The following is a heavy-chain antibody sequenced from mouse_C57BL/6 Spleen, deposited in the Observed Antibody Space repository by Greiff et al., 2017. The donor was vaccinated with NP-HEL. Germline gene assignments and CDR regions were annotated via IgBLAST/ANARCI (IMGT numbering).Heavy chain of an antibody. CDR1: GYAFSSSW. V-gene: IGHV1-82*01. CDR3: ARNSNYVGAMDY. D-gene: IGHD2-5*01. CDR2: IYPGDGDT. J-gene: IGHJ4*01. Sequence: QVQLKQSGPELVKPGASVKISCKASGYAFSSSWMNWVKQRPGKGLEWIGRIYPGDGDTNYNGKFKGKATLTADKSSSTAYMQLSSLTSEGSAVYFCARNSNYVGAMDYWGQGTSVTVSS.